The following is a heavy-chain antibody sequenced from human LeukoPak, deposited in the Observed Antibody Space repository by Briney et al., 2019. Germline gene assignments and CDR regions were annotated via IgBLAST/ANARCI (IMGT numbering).Heavy chain of an antibody. CDR2: ISGSGGST. Sequence: GRSLRLSCAASEFTFSSCAMSWVRQAPGEGLEWVSVISGSGGSTYYADSVKGRFTISRDNSKNTLYLQMNSLRAEDTAVYYCAKARGRDGYKDELDYWGQGTLVTVSS. J-gene: IGHJ4*02. D-gene: IGHD5-24*01. CDR3: AKARGRDGYKDELDY. V-gene: IGHV3-23*01. CDR1: EFTFSSCA.